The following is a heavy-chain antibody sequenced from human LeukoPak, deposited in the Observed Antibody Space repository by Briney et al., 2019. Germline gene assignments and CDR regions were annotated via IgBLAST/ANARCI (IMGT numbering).Heavy chain of an antibody. D-gene: IGHD3-22*01. Sequence: ASVKVSCKASGSTFTGYYMHWVRQAPGQGLEWMRWINPNSGGTKHAQKFQGRVTMTRDTSISTAYMELSRLRSDDTAVYYCARDYYDSSGYYLNWFDPWGQGTLVTVSS. CDR3: ARDYYDSSGYYLNWFDP. CDR1: GSTFTGYY. CDR2: INPNSGGT. V-gene: IGHV1-2*02. J-gene: IGHJ5*02.